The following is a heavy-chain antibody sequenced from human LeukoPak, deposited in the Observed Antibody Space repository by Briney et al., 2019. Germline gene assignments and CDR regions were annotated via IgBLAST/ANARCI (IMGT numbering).Heavy chain of an antibody. Sequence: PSETLSLTCTVLHGSISNYYWSWIRQPPGKGLEWIGYIYYSGSTYYNPSLKSRVTISVDTSKNQFSLKLSSVTAADTAVYYCARVGGDFDYWGQGTLVTVSS. J-gene: IGHJ4*02. D-gene: IGHD2-21*01. V-gene: IGHV4-59*12. CDR1: HGSISNYY. CDR3: ARVGGDFDY. CDR2: IYYSGST.